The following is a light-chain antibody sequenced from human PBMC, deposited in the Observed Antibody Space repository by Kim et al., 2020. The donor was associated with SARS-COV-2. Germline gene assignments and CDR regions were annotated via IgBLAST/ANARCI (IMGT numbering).Light chain of an antibody. V-gene: IGLV1-40*01. CDR1: SSNIGAGYD. CDR3: QCYDSSLSGFVI. CDR2: GNN. Sequence: QSVLTQPPSVSGAPGQRVTISCTGSSSNIGAGYDVHWYRQLPGTAPKLLMYGNNKRPSGVPDRLSGSKSGTSASLAITGLLAEDEADYYCQCYDSSLSGFVIFGGGTQLTVL. J-gene: IGLJ2*01.